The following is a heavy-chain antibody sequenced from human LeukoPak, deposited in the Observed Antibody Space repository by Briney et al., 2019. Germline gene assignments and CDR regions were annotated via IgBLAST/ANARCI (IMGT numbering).Heavy chain of an antibody. J-gene: IGHJ4*02. V-gene: IGHV3-48*01. Sequence: GGSLRLSRAASGFTFSSYSMNWVRQAPGKGLEWISYISGHSSTIYFADSVKGRFTISRDNARNSLYLQMNSLRAEDTAVYYCARDFNYGGNFDYWGQGTLVTVSS. CDR2: ISGHSSTI. CDR1: GFTFSSYS. D-gene: IGHD4-23*01. CDR3: ARDFNYGGNFDY.